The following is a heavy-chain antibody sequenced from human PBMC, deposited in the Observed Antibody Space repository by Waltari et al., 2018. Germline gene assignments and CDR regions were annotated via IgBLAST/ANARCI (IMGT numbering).Heavy chain of an antibody. J-gene: IGHJ4*02. Sequence: EVQLVESGGGLVQPGGSLRLSCAASGFTFSSYSMNWVRQAPGKGLEWVSYISSSSSTIYYADSVKGRFTISRDNAKNSLYLQMNSLRAEDTAVYYCARAGEYSSSKFDYWGQGTLVTVSS. D-gene: IGHD6-6*01. CDR1: GFTFSSYS. CDR2: ISSSSSTI. V-gene: IGHV3-48*01. CDR3: ARAGEYSSSKFDY.